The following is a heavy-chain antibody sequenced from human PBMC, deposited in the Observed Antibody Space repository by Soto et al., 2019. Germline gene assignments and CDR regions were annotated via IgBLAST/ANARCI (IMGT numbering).Heavy chain of an antibody. CDR1: GFTFSGSA. CDR3: TRPGRRGYSGYDYYYYGMDV. Sequence: GGSLRLSCAASGFTFSGSAMPWFRQASGKGLEWVGVIRGKANCYATAYAASVKGRFTISRDDSKNTAYLQMTSLKTEDTAVYYCTRPGRRGYSGYDYYYYGMDVWGQGTTVTVSS. CDR2: IRGKANCYAT. J-gene: IGHJ6*02. D-gene: IGHD5-12*01. V-gene: IGHV3-73*01.